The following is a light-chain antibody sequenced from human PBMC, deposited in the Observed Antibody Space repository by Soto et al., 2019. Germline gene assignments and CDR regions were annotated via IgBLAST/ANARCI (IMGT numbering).Light chain of an antibody. J-gene: IGKJ1*01. CDR2: DSS. CDR1: QSVPRSY. CDR3: QQYGSSPWT. Sequence: EIVLTQSPGTLSLSPGERATLSCRASQSVPRSYLAWYQQKPGQAPRLLIYDSSTRATGFPDRFSGSGSGTDFTLTISRLEPEDFAVYYCQQYGSSPWTFGQGTKVDI. V-gene: IGKV3-20*01.